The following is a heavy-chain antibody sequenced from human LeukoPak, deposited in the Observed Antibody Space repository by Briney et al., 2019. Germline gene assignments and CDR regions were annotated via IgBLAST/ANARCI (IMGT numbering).Heavy chain of an antibody. J-gene: IGHJ4*02. D-gene: IGHD6-19*01. CDR2: LSYDGSNK. Sequence: GGSLRLSCAASGFIFSSYGMHWVRQAPGKGLEWVAVLSYDGSNKYYADSVKGRFTISRDNSKNTLFLQMNSLRAEDTAVYYCARDPSMAVAGTYFDYWGQGTLVTVSS. CDR3: ARDPSMAVAGTYFDY. CDR1: GFIFSSYG. V-gene: IGHV3-30*03.